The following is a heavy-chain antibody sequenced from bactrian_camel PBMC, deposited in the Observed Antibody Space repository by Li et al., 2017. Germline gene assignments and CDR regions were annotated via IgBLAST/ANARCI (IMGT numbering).Heavy chain of an antibody. CDR1: GFSVSRYY. D-gene: IGHD2*01. Sequence: HVQLVESGGGSVQAGGSLRLSCVVSGFSVSRYYMGWFRQAPGKKREGVAAIYHGGGATAYADSVKGRFTISRDNAKNTLYLQMNSLKAEDTAIYYCAADRTLGWGRRCSGGLGRLFSTWGQGTQVTVS. CDR3: AADRTLGWGRRCSGGLGRLFST. J-gene: IGHJ6*01. CDR2: IYHGGGAT. V-gene: IGHV3S1*01.